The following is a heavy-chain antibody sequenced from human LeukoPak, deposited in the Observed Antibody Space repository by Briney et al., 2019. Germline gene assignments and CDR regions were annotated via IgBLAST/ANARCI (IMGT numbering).Heavy chain of an antibody. Sequence: PGGSLRLSCAVSGFTFSNYAMSWVRQAPGKGLEWVSSVSGSDSSKYYADSVKGRFTISRDTSKNKMYLQMNTLTAEDTAVYYCAKCVALIAFRHYSHYWGQGTLVTVSS. CDR2: VSGSDSSK. D-gene: IGHD4-11*01. CDR1: GFTFSNYA. V-gene: IGHV3-23*01. CDR3: AKCVALIAFRHYSHY. J-gene: IGHJ4*02.